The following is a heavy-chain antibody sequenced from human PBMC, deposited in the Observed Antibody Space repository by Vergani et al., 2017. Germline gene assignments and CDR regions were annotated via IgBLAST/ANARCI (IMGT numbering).Heavy chain of an antibody. CDR3: AKVEMYCSSTSCTYYYYDGMDV. Sequence: EVQLVESGGGLVKPGGSLRLSCAASGFTFSSYSMNWVRQAPGKGLEWVSSISSSSSYIYYADSVKGRFTISRDNAKNSLYLQMNSLRSDDTDVYYCAKVEMYCSSTSCTYYYYDGMDVWGQGTTVTVSS. D-gene: IGHD2-2*01. J-gene: IGHJ6*02. V-gene: IGHV3-21*01. CDR1: GFTFSSYS. CDR2: ISSSSSYI.